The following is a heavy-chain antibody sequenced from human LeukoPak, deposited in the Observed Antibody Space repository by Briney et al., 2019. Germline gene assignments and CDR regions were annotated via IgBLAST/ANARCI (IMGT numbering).Heavy chain of an antibody. J-gene: IGHJ6*02. CDR3: AISTYYYDSSGYYYDYYYGMDV. D-gene: IGHD3-22*01. Sequence: SETLSLTCAVYGGSFSGYYWSWIRQPPGKGLEWIGEINHSGSTNYNPSLKSRVTISVDTSKNQFSLKLSSVTAADTAVYYCAISTYYYDSSGYYYDYYYGMDVWGQGTTVTVSS. CDR2: INHSGST. V-gene: IGHV4-34*01. CDR1: GGSFSGYY.